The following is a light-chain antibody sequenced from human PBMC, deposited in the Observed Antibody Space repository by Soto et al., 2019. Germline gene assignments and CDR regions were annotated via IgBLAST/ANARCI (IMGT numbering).Light chain of an antibody. J-gene: IGLJ1*01. V-gene: IGLV2-11*01. CDR2: DVN. CDR1: TSDVGGYNY. Sequence: QSALTQPRSVSGSPGQSVTISCTGTTSDVGGYNYVSWYQHHPGKAPKLMIYDVNKRPSGVPDRFSGSKSGNTASLTISGLQAEDESDYYYCSYAGSYTYVFGTGTKVTVL. CDR3: CSYAGSYTYV.